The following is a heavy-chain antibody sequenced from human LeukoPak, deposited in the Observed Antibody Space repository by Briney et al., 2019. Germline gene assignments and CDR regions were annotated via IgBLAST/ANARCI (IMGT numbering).Heavy chain of an antibody. V-gene: IGHV4-34*01. J-gene: IGHJ4*02. CDR1: GGSFSDYY. Sequence: KPSETLSLTCAVYGGSFSDYYWSWSRQPPGKGLEWIGEINHSGSTNYNPSLKSRVTILVDTSKNQFSLKLSSVTAADTAVYYCARGLTSMPPGGYWGQGTLVTVSS. CDR3: ARGLTSMPPGGY. D-gene: IGHD2/OR15-2a*01. CDR2: INHSGST.